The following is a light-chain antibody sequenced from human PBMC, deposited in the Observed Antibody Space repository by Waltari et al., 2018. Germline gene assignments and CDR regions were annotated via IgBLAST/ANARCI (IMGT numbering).Light chain of an antibody. J-gene: IGLJ3*02. Sequence: SYDLTQPSSVSVSPGQKARITCSGDILAKKYGRWFQQKPGQAPVQVIYKDNERPSGIPERFSGSSSGTTVTLTISGAHVDDEADYYCYSAADNAVGVFGGGTKLTV. CDR2: KDN. CDR3: YSAADNAVGV. CDR1: ILAKKY. V-gene: IGLV3-27*01.